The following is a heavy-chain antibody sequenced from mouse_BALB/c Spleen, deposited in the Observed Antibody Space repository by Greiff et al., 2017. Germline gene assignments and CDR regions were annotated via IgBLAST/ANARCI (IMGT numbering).Heavy chain of an antibody. V-gene: IGHV5-12-2*01. CDR1: GFTFSSYT. D-gene: IGHD2-10*02. CDR3: ARHRKYGNYGDYYAMDY. J-gene: IGHJ4*01. CDR2: ISNGGGST. Sequence: EVNLVESGGGLVQPGGSLKLSCAASGFTFSSYTMSWVRQTPEKRLEWVAYISNGGGSTYYPDTVKGRFTISRDNAKNTLYLQMSSLKSEDTAMYYCARHRKYGNYGDYYAMDYWGQGTSVTVSS.